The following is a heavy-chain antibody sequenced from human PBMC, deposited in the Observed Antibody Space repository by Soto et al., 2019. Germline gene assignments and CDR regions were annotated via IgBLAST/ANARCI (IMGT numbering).Heavy chain of an antibody. CDR2: ISSSSSYI. D-gene: IGHD2-2*01. J-gene: IGHJ5*02. Sequence: PGGSLRLSCVASGFTFSSYSMNWVRQAPGKGLEWVSSISSSSSYIYYADSVKGRFTISRDNAKNSLYLQMNSLRAEDTAVYYCARDSTLYCSSTSCPSNWFDPLGQVTLVTVSS. CDR3: ARDSTLYCSSTSCPSNWFDP. CDR1: GFTFSSYS. V-gene: IGHV3-21*01.